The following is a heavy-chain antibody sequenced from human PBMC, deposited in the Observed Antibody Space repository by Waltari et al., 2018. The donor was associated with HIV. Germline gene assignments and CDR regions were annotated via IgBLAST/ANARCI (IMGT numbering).Heavy chain of an antibody. CDR1: GYTFTGYY. CDR2: LNPNSGGT. J-gene: IGHJ5*02. D-gene: IGHD3-10*01. V-gene: IGHV1-2*02. CDR3: ARGPPYYYGLGSPGGGWFDP. Sequence: QVQLVQSGAAVKKPGASVKVSCKASGYTFTGYYMHWLRQAPGPGLEWLGGLNPNSGGTSYAQKFQGRVTMTRETSISTAYMELSRLRSDDTAVYYWARGPPYYYGLGSPGGGWFDPWGQGTLVTVSS.